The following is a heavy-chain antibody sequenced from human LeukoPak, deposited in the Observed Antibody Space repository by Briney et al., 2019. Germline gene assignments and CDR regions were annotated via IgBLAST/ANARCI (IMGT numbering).Heavy chain of an antibody. V-gene: IGHV4-4*02. D-gene: IGHD1-26*01. CDR1: GYSISSGFW. J-gene: IGHJ4*02. CDR2: ILHSGST. Sequence: SETLSLTCVVSGYSISSGFWWSWVRQTPGKGLEWIGEILHSGSTNYNPSLKSRVTISLDKSRNQLSLELISVTAADTAIYYCGRNAAYCLDYWGQGTLVTVSS. CDR3: GRNAAYCLDY.